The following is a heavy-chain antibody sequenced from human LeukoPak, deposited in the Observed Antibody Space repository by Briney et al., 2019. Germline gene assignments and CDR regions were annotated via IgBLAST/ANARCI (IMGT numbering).Heavy chain of an antibody. D-gene: IGHD1-26*01. V-gene: IGHV3-23*01. Sequence: VGSLRLSCAPSGFTFSSYAMSWVRQAPGRGLDWVSAIGTSGGTTHYADSVKGRFTISRDNSKNTLYLQMNSLRAEDTAVYYCAKDWSCDSWGQGTLVTVSS. CDR3: AKDWSCDS. CDR2: IGTSGGTT. CDR1: GFTFSSYA. J-gene: IGHJ4*02.